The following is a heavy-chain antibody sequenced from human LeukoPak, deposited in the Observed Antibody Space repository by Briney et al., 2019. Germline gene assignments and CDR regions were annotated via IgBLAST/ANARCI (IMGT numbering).Heavy chain of an antibody. J-gene: IGHJ5*02. V-gene: IGHV4-59*01. Sequence: SETLSLTCIVSGGSISSYYWNWIRQPPGKGLEWIGYIYSSGRTDYNPSLKSRVTMSVDTSKDRFSLKLSSVTAADTAVYYCARVGISGAFAGFDTWGQGTLVTVSS. CDR2: IYSSGRT. D-gene: IGHD3-3*02. CDR1: GGSISSYY. CDR3: ARVGISGAFAGFDT.